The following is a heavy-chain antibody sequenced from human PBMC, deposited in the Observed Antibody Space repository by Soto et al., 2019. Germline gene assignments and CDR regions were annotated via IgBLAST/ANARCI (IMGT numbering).Heavy chain of an antibody. CDR3: VRRRVVPAAKQGYYYYGMDV. Sequence: GGSPKTLRKGSGYNFTHYCLSLVRQMPGKGLEGMGRFDPSGCYTNFSTSFQGHVTISANQSINTAYLQWSRLKTPDTALYYFVRRRVVPAAKQGYYYYGMDVWGQGTTVTVSS. CDR2: FDPSGCYT. V-gene: IGHV5-10-1*01. J-gene: IGHJ6*02. D-gene: IGHD2-2*01. CDR1: GYNFTHYC.